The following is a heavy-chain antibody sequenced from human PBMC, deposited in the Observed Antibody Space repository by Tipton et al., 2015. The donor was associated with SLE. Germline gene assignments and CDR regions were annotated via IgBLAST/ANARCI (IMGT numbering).Heavy chain of an antibody. J-gene: IGHJ6*03. Sequence: TLSLTCTVSGGSVSNPSYYWGWIRQPPGKGLEWIGSIYYSGNIYYTPSLKSRVTISVDTSKNRFSLKLSSVTAADTAVYYCARHKEDTAYYYYYYMDVWGKGTTVTISS. V-gene: IGHV4-39*01. D-gene: IGHD5-18*01. CDR3: ARHKEDTAYYYYYYMDV. CDR2: IYYSGNI. CDR1: GGSVSNPSYY.